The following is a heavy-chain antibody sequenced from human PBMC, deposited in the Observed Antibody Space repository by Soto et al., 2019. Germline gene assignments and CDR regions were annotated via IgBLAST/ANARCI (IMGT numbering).Heavy chain of an antibody. Sequence: GGSLRLSCAASGVTFSAYAMNWVRQAPGKGLQWVSSISGDDGRGSAGDTYYATSVRGRFTISRDDSRNSLYLQMDSLKTEDTAVYYCSRDFTASGTYAVDYWGQGTLVTVSS. CDR1: GVTFSAYA. D-gene: IGHD3-10*01. CDR3: SRDFTASGTYAVDY. J-gene: IGHJ4*02. V-gene: IGHV3-23*01. CDR2: ISGDDGRGSAGDT.